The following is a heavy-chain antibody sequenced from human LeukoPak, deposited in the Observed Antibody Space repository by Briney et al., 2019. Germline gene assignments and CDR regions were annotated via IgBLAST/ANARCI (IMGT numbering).Heavy chain of an antibody. CDR2: ISSSSSTI. CDR1: GFAFSDSW. V-gene: IGHV3-48*02. CDR3: ARKTS. Sequence: PGGSLRLSCAASGFAFSDSWMTWIRQAPGKGLEWVSYISSSSSTIYYADSVKGRFTISRDNAKNSLYLQMNSLRDEDTAVYYCARKTSWGQGTLVTVSS. J-gene: IGHJ5*02.